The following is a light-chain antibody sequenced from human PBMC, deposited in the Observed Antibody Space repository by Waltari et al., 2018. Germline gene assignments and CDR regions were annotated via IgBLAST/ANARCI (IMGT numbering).Light chain of an antibody. CDR2: SNN. J-gene: IGLJ1*01. Sequence: QSVLTQPPSASGTPGQRVTISCSGSSSTIGGNPVNWYQQFPGRAPKLLIYSNNQRPSGVPDRVSGSKSGTSASLAISGLQSEDEADFYCAAWDDSLDGYVFGTGTKVTVL. CDR1: SSTIGGNP. V-gene: IGLV1-44*01. CDR3: AAWDDSLDGYV.